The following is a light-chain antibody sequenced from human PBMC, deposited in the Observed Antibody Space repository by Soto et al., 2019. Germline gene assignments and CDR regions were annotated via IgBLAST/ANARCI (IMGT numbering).Light chain of an antibody. CDR3: GSYRITTAV. J-gene: IGLJ1*01. CDR1: SSDVGGYNY. CDR2: DVT. Sequence: QSVLTQPASVSGSPGQSITISCTGTSSDVGGYNYVSRCQQYPGKAPKLMIYDVTNRPSGVSNRFSGSKSGNTASLTISGLQAEDEADYYCGSYRITTAVFGTGTKVTVL. V-gene: IGLV2-14*01.